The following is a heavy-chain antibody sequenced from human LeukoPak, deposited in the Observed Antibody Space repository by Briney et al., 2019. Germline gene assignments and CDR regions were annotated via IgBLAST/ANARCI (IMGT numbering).Heavy chain of an antibody. CDR3: AMYSSSSGWFDP. Sequence: SETLSLTCSVSGGSISVTDYYWGWIRQPPGKGLEWIGVIYYTGITTYNPSLKSRITMSVDTSKNQFSLKVTSVTATDTAIYYCAMYSSSSGWFDPWGRGTLVTVSS. CDR1: GGSISVTDYY. CDR2: IYYTGIT. V-gene: IGHV4-39*01. D-gene: IGHD6-6*01. J-gene: IGHJ5*02.